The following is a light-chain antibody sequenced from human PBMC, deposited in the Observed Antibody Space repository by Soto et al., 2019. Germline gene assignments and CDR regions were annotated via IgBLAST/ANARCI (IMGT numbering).Light chain of an antibody. Sequence: EIVLPQSPGTLSLSPGERAPLSCRASQSVSNNYLAWYQQKPGQATRLLIFGASTRATSLPARCSGSGAGKVSTPTISSLAPEYVAVYYCQQRSNWITFGQGTRLEIK. CDR2: GAS. CDR3: QQRSNWIT. CDR1: QSVSNNY. J-gene: IGKJ5*01. V-gene: IGKV3D-11*02.